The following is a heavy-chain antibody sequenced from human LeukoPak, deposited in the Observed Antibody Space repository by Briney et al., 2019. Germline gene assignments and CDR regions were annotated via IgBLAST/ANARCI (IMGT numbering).Heavy chain of an antibody. CDR1: GFTFSTSA. CDR3: ARDSVGASDYYYYYMDV. J-gene: IGHJ6*03. V-gene: IGHV3-23*01. CDR2: ISGSAAST. D-gene: IGHD1-26*01. Sequence: GGSLRLSCAASGFTFSTSAMSWVRQPPGKGLEWVSAISGSAASTYYADSVKGRFTISRDNSKNTLYLQMNSLRAEDTAVYYCARDSVGASDYYYYYMDVWGKGTTVTVSS.